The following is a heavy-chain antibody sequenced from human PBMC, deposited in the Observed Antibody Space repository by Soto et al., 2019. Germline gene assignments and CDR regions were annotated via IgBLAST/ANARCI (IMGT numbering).Heavy chain of an antibody. J-gene: IGHJ6*02. CDR3: AAMVITTLYHYYRVDV. Sequence: ASVKVSCKASGYTFTAHHMHLVREAPGQGLEWMGWINPSTGGTSYARKFQGRVTMTGDTSISTAYMELTGLTSDDTAVYYCAAMVITTLYHYYRVDVGGQGTTVTVS. CDR1: GYTFTAHH. D-gene: IGHD3-9*01. V-gene: IGHV1-2*02. CDR2: INPSTGGT.